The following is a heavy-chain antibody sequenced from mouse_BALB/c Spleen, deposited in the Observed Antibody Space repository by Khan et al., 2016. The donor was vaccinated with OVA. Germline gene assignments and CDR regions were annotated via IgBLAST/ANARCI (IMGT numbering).Heavy chain of an antibody. Sequence: VQLQESGAELARPGASLKMSCKASGYTFTSYTIHWVRQRPGLTLEWIGHINPSNDYTNYNQKFKDKATLIVDKSSSTAYMQLSSLTSEDSAVYYCVREGAYQRSDGWCAYWGQGTLVTVSA. CDR2: INPSNDYT. CDR1: GYTFTSYT. D-gene: IGHD2-14*01. V-gene: IGHV1-4*01. CDR3: VREGAYQRSDGWCAY. J-gene: IGHJ3*01.